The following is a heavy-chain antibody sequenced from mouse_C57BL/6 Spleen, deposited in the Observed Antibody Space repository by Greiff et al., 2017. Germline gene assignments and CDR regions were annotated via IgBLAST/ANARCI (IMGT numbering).Heavy chain of an antibody. CDR2: IHPNSGST. J-gene: IGHJ2*01. V-gene: IGHV1-64*01. CDR1: GYTFTSYW. D-gene: IGHD1-1*01. CDR3: ARRGDYYGSEDYFDY. Sequence: QVQLKQPGAELVKPGASVKLSCKASGYTFTSYWMHWVKQRPGQGLEWIGMIHPNSGSTNYNEKFKSKATLTVDKSSSTAYMQLSSLTSEDSAVYYCARRGDYYGSEDYFDYWGQGTTLTVSS.